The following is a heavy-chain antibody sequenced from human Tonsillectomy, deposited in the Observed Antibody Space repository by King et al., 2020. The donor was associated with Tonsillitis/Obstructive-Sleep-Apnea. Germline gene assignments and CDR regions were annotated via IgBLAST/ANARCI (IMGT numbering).Heavy chain of an antibody. V-gene: IGHV1-69*01. Sequence: QLVQSGAEVKKPGSSVKVSCKASGGTFSSYAISWVRQAPGQGLEWMGGIIPIFGTANYAQKFQGRVTITADESTSTAYMGLSSLRSEDTAVYYCARGNTYYDILTGYTLDYWGQGTLVTVSS. CDR2: IIPIFGTA. J-gene: IGHJ4*02. CDR1: GGTFSSYA. D-gene: IGHD3-9*01. CDR3: ARGNTYYDILTGYTLDY.